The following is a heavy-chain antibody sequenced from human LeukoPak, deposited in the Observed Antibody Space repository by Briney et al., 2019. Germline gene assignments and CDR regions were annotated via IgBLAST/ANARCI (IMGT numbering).Heavy chain of an antibody. CDR3: ASIHQVRGSHTFDI. J-gene: IGHJ3*02. Sequence: SETLSLTCAVYGGSFSDYFWSWVRQPPGRGLEWLGEINQRGSSTYNPSLKSRVTMSVDTSKNQLSLKMTSVTAADTAVYYCASIHQVRGSHTFDIWGQGTMVTVSS. D-gene: IGHD2-21*01. V-gene: IGHV4-34*01. CDR1: GGSFSDYF. CDR2: INQRGSS.